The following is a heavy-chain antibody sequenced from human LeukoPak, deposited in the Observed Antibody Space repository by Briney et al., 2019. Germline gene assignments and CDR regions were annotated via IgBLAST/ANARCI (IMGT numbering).Heavy chain of an antibody. V-gene: IGHV4-31*03. CDR2: IYYSWST. CDR1: GGSISSGGYY. CDR3: ARDGAAAGIHY. J-gene: IGHJ4*02. D-gene: IGHD6-13*01. Sequence: SETLSLTCTVSGGSISSGGYYWSWIRRHPGKGLEWIVYIYYSWSTYYHPSLKSRVTISVDTSKNKFSLKLRSVTAADTAVYYCARDGAAAGIHYWDQGTLVTVSS.